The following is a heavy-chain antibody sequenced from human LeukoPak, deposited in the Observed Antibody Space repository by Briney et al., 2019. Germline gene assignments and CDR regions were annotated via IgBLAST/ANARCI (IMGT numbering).Heavy chain of an antibody. D-gene: IGHD4-11*01. J-gene: IGHJ4*02. CDR3: ARDNYSFFDY. CDR1: GGSISSYY. V-gene: IGHV4-59*01. Sequence: PSETLSLTCTVSGGSISSYYWSRIRQPPGKGLEWIGYIYYSGSTNYNPSLKSRVTISVDTSKNQFSLRLSSVTAADTAVYYCARDNYSFFDYWGQGTLVTVSS. CDR2: IYYSGST.